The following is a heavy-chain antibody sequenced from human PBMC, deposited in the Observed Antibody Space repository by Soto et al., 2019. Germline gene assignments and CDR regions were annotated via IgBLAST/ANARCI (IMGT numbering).Heavy chain of an antibody. CDR1: GGSISSGGYY. Sequence: QVQLQESGPGLVKPSQTLSLTCTVSGGSISSGGYYWSWIRQHPGKGLEWIGYIYYSGSTYYNPSLKSRVTISVDTSKNQFSLKLSSVTAADTAVYYCARDHEQQLPSYYGMDVWGQGTTVTVSS. CDR3: ARDHEQQLPSYYGMDV. CDR2: IYYSGST. D-gene: IGHD6-13*01. V-gene: IGHV4-31*03. J-gene: IGHJ6*02.